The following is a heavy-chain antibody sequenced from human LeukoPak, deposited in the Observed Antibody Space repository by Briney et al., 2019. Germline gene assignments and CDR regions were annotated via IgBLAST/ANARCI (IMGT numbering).Heavy chain of an antibody. Sequence: PSETLSLTCTVSGYSLNSGYYWGWIRQPPGKGLEWIGSIWHTGSTYYNPSLKSRVTISVDTSKNQFSLKLTSVTAADTAVYYCARITDLSVATDYWGQGTLVTVSS. CDR1: GYSLNSGYY. CDR3: ARITDLSVATDY. CDR2: IWHTGST. V-gene: IGHV4-38-2*02. D-gene: IGHD6-19*01. J-gene: IGHJ4*02.